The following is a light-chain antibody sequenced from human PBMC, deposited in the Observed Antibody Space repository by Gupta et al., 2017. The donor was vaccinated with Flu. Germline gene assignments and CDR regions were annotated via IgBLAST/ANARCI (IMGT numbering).Light chain of an antibody. CDR2: EVR. Sequence: SVTISCAGTSNDIGKYNYVCWYEQHPGRAPKHMIVEVRNRTTGVSNRSWGSKAGNSDSVTISGLQAEDEADDYGSSDTRTDSGIVGGGTKRTVL. CDR3: SSDTRTDSGI. J-gene: IGLJ2*01. V-gene: IGLV2-14*01. CDR1: SNDIGKYNY.